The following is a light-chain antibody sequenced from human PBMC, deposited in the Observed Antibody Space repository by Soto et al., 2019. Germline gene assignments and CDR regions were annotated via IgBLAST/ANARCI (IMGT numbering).Light chain of an antibody. J-gene: IGKJ1*01. Sequence: EIQLTQSPFYLSASVGDRITITCRASQSISTYLNWYQQKPGEAPTLLVYDSSTLQSGVPSRFSGSGFGAEFTLTVSSLQPEDFATYYCQQSYSNPTWTFGQGTKVDIK. CDR2: DSS. CDR1: QSISTY. CDR3: QQSYSNPTWT. V-gene: IGKV1-39*01.